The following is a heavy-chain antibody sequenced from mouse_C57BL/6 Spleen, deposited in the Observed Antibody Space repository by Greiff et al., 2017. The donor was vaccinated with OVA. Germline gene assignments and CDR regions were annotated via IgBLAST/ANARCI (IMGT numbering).Heavy chain of an antibody. J-gene: IGHJ3*01. CDR3: TTPRFAY. Sequence: VQLQQSGAELVRPGASVKLSCTASGFNIKDDYMHWVQQRPEQGLEWIGRIDPENGDTEYASKFQGPTTITADTSSNTAYLQLSHLTAEDTAVYYCTTPRFAYWGQGTLVTVSA. CDR2: IDPENGDT. CDR1: GFNIKDDY. V-gene: IGHV14-4*01.